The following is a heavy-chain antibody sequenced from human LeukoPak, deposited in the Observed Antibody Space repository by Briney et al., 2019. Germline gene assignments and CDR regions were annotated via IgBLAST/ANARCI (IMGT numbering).Heavy chain of an antibody. CDR1: GYTFTGYY. D-gene: IGHD3-9*01. J-gene: IGHJ3*02. CDR3: ARDIHPYYDILTGYSNDAFDI. CDR2: INPNSGGT. V-gene: IGHV1-2*02. Sequence: ASVKVSCKASGYTFTGYYMHWVRQAPGQGLEWMGWINPNSGGTNYAQKFQGRVTMTRDTSISTAYMELSRLRSDDTAVYYCARDIHPYYDILTGYSNDAFDIWGQGTMVTVSS.